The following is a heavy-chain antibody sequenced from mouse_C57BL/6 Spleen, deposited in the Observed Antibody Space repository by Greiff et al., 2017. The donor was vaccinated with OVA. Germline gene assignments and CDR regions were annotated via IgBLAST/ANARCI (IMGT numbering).Heavy chain of an antibody. D-gene: IGHD2-1*01. CDR1: GYTFTDYY. CDR2: INPNNGGT. V-gene: IGHV1-26*01. J-gene: IGHJ3*01. CDR3: ARVYGNYPAWFAY. Sequence: VQLQQSGPELVKPGASVKISCKASGYTFTDYYMNWVKQSHGKSLEWIGDINPNNGGTSYNQKFKGKATLTVDKSSSTAYMELRSLTSEDSAVYYCARVYGNYPAWFAYWGQGTLVTVSA.